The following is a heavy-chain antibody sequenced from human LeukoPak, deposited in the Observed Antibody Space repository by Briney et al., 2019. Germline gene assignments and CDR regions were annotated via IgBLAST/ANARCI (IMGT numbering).Heavy chain of an antibody. CDR2: ISGSGYST. CDR1: GFTFSSYA. J-gene: IGHJ5*02. D-gene: IGHD3-22*01. V-gene: IGHV3-23*01. Sequence: GGSLRLSCTASGFTFSSYAMSWVRQAPGKGLEWVSIISGSGYSTYYADSVRGRFTISRDNSKNTVYLQMNSLTAEDTAIYYCAKNRHDTARLPFDPWGQGTLVTVSS. CDR3: AKNRHDTARLPFDP.